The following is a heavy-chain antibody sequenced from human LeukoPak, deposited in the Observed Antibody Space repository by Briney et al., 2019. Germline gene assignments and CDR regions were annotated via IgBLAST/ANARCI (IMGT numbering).Heavy chain of an antibody. CDR1: GYTFTGYY. D-gene: IGHD3-22*01. V-gene: IGHV1-46*01. Sequence: GASVKVSCKASGYTFTGYYMHWVRQAPGQGLEWMGIINPSGGSTSYAQKFQGRVTMTRDTSTSTVYMELSSLRSEDTAVYYCARAPGVNYYDSSGYLRYYYGMDVWGQGTTVTVSS. CDR2: INPSGGST. J-gene: IGHJ6*02. CDR3: ARAPGVNYYDSSGYLRYYYGMDV.